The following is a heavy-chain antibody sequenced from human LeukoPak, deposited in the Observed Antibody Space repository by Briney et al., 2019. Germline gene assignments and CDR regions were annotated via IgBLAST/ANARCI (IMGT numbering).Heavy chain of an antibody. J-gene: IGHJ4*02. CDR2: ISSSSSYI. CDR1: GFTFSSYS. CDR3: AILGGALSCSWHPKRNYFDY. V-gene: IGHV3-21*01. D-gene: IGHD6-13*01. Sequence: GGSLRLSCAASGFTFSSYSMNWVRQAPGKGLEWVSSISSSSSYIYYADSVKGRFTISRDNAKNSLYLQMNSLRAEDTAVYYCAILGGALSCSWHPKRNYFDYWGQGTLVTVSS.